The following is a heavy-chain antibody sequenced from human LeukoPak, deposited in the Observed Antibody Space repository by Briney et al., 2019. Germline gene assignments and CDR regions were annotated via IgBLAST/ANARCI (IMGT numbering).Heavy chain of an antibody. D-gene: IGHD5-12*01. CDR1: GGSISSYY. J-gene: IGHJ6*02. CDR2: IYYSGST. CDR3: ARGVATTYYYYGMDV. Sequence: SETLSLTCTVYGGSISSYYWSWIRQPPGKGLEWIGYIYYSGSTNYNPSLKSRVTISVDTSKNQFSLKLSSVTAADTAVYYCARGVATTYYYYGMDVWGQGTTVTVSS. V-gene: IGHV4-59*01.